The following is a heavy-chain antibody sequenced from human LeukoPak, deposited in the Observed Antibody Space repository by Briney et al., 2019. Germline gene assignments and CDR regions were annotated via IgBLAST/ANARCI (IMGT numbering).Heavy chain of an antibody. CDR2: IYYSGTT. Sequence: SETLSLTCTVSGDSISPYYWSWIRQTPGKGLEWIGYIYYSGTTNYNPSLECRVTISVHTSKNQFSLKLSSVTAADTAVYYCAKHYDILTGYSAYAFDIWGQGTMVTVSS. CDR3: AKHYDILTGYSAYAFDI. CDR1: GDSISPYY. D-gene: IGHD3-9*01. V-gene: IGHV4-59*08. J-gene: IGHJ3*02.